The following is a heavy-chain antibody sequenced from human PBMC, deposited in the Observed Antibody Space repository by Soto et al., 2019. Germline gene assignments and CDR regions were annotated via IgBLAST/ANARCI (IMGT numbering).Heavy chain of an antibody. CDR2: INHSGST. V-gene: IGHV4-34*01. Sequence: SETLSLTCAVYGGSFSGYYWSWIRQPPGKGLEWIGEINHSGSTNYNPSLKSRVTISVDTSKNQFSLKLSSVTAADTAVYYCARVHDILTGYYRNNWFDPWGQGTLVT. D-gene: IGHD3-9*01. J-gene: IGHJ5*02. CDR3: ARVHDILTGYYRNNWFDP. CDR1: GGSFSGYY.